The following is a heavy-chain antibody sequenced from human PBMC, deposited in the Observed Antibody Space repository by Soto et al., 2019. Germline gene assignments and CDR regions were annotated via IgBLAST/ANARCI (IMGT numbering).Heavy chain of an antibody. V-gene: IGHV6-1*01. CDR2: TYSRSKWYY. Sequence: SQTLFLTCAITGYSVSSNSAGWSWVRQSPSRGLEWLGRTYSRSKWYYEYAVSVRGRITINPDTSKNQYSLQLNSVTPEDTAVYFCARGEHYGGRMIDNLGLGTLLTVSS. CDR1: GYSVSSNSAG. CDR3: ARGEHYGGRMIDN. D-gene: IGHD1-26*01. J-gene: IGHJ4*01.